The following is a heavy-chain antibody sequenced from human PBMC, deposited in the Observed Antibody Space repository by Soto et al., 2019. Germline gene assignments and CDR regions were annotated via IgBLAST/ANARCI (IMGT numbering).Heavy chain of an antibody. V-gene: IGHV2-5*02. Sequence: QITLKESGPTLVKPTQTLTLTCTFSGFSLSTSGVGVGWIRQPPGKALEWLALIYWDDDKRYSPSLKSRLTNPKDTSKNQVALTMTNMDPVDTATYYCAHSHSPYCTNGVCYGWFDPWGQGTPVTVSS. J-gene: IGHJ5*02. CDR1: GFSLSTSGVG. CDR2: IYWDDDK. D-gene: IGHD2-8*01. CDR3: AHSHSPYCTNGVCYGWFDP.